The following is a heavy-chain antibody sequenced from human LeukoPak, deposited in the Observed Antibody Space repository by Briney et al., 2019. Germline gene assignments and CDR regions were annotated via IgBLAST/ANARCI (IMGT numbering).Heavy chain of an antibody. D-gene: IGHD3-22*01. J-gene: IGHJ2*01. CDR2: VYVSGST. CDR3: ARDHDYDSSGYPLGDFDL. Sequence: SETLSLTCSVSGGSISSHYWSWIRQPAGKGLEWIGRVYVSGSTNYNPSLKSRVSMSLDTSKNQFSLKLTSVTAADTAVYYCARDHDYDSSGYPLGDFDLWGSGTLVTVSS. V-gene: IGHV4-4*07. CDR1: GGSISSHY.